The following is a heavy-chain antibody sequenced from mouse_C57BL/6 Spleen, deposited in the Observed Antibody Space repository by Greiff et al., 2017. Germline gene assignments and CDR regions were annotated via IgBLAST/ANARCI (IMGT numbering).Heavy chain of an antibody. V-gene: IGHV1-80*01. Sequence: VQLQQSGAELVKPGASVKISCKASGYAFSSYWMNWVKQRPGKGLEWIGQIYPGDGDTNYNGKFKGKATLTADKSSSTAYMQLSSLTSEDAAVYFCARRWLLRAMDYWGQGTSVTVSS. D-gene: IGHD2-3*01. CDR3: ARRWLLRAMDY. CDR1: GYAFSSYW. J-gene: IGHJ4*01. CDR2: IYPGDGDT.